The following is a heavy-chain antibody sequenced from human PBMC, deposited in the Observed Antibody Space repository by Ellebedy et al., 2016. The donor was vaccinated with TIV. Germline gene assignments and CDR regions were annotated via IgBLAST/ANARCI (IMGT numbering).Heavy chain of an antibody. CDR1: GFTFSNYW. J-gene: IGHJ4*02. Sequence: PGGSLRLSCAASGFTFSNYWMSWVRQAPGKGLEWVANIKEDGTEKYYVDSVKGRFTISRDNAKNSLYLQMNSLRAEDTAVYYCARDHGSGWFVDYLDYWGQGTLVTVSS. D-gene: IGHD6-19*01. CDR3: ARDHGSGWFVDYLDY. CDR2: IKEDGTEK. V-gene: IGHV3-7*01.